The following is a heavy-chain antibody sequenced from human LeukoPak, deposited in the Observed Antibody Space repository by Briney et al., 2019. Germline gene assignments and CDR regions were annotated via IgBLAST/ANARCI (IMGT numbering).Heavy chain of an antibody. J-gene: IGHJ4*02. D-gene: IGHD6-13*01. CDR3: ARALLIAAAFDY. CDR2: INPSGGST. V-gene: IGHV1-46*01. Sequence: ASVRVSCKASGYTFTSYYMHWVRQAPGQGLEWMGIINPSGGSTSYAQKFQGRVTMTRDTSTSTVYMELSSLRSEDTAVYYCARALLIAAAFDYWGQGTLVTVSS. CDR1: GYTFTSYY.